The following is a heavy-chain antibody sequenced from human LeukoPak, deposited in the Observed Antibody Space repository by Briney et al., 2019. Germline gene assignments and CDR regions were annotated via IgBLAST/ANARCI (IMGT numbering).Heavy chain of an antibody. CDR1: GFPFSIYG. J-gene: IGHJ4*02. CDR2: ISYDGSNK. CDR3: ARELYYYDSSGYPGY. V-gene: IGHV3-30*03. Sequence: GGSLRLSCAASGFPFSIYGMHWVRQAPGKGLEWVAVISYDGSNKYYADSVKGRFTISRDNSKNTLYLQMNSLRAEDTAVYYCARELYYYDSSGYPGYWGQGTLVTVSS. D-gene: IGHD3-22*01.